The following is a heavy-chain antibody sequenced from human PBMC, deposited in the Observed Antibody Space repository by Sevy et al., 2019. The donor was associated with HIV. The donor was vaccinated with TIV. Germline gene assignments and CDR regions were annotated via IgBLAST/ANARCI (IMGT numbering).Heavy chain of an antibody. CDR1: GFTFSSYG. V-gene: IGHV3-33*01. D-gene: IGHD1-1*01. J-gene: IGHJ4*02. CDR2: IWFDGSNT. CDR3: ARDLESYNYGAYGPSFMPDY. Sequence: GGSLRLSCAASGFTFSSYGMHWVRQAPGKGPEWVAVIWFDGSNTFYADSVKGRFTISRDIAENTLHLQMNSLRAEDTAVYYCARDLESYNYGAYGPSFMPDYWGQGTVVTVSS.